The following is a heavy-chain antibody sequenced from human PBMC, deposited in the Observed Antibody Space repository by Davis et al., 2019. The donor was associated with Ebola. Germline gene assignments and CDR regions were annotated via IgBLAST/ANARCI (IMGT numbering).Heavy chain of an antibody. CDR1: GFTFSSYG. V-gene: IGHV3-33*01. CDR3: ARGITMIGSGMDV. CDR2: IWYDGSNK. Sequence: GESLKISCAASGFTFSSYGMHWVRQAPGKGLEWVAVIWYDGSNKYYADSVKGRFTISRDNYKNTLYLQMNSLRAEDTAVYYCARGITMIGSGMDVWGQGTTVTVSS. J-gene: IGHJ6*02. D-gene: IGHD3-22*01.